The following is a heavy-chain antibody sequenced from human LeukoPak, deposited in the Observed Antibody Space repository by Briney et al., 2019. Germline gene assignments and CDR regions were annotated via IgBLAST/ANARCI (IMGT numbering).Heavy chain of an antibody. CDR3: VIMAGY. Sequence: SETLSLTCSVYGGSFSGYYWTWIRQPPGKGLEWIGSMYYGGNSYYNPSLQSRVTISADTSKNQFSLKLTSVTAADMAVYYCVIMAGYWGQGVLVTVSS. J-gene: IGHJ4*02. CDR1: GGSFSGYY. CDR2: MYYGGNS. D-gene: IGHD3-16*01. V-gene: IGHV4-59*05.